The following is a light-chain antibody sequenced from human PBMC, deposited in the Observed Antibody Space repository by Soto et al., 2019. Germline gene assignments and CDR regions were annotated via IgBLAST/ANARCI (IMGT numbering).Light chain of an antibody. CDR1: ESIRTF. V-gene: IGKV3-11*01. CDR3: QQRSNWPPYT. Sequence: EIVMTQSPATLSVSPGERATLSCRASESIRTFLAWYQQKPGQAPRLLIYGASNRATGIPARFSGSGSGADFSLTISSLEPEDFAVYYCQQRSNWPPYTFGQGTKLEIK. J-gene: IGKJ2*01. CDR2: GAS.